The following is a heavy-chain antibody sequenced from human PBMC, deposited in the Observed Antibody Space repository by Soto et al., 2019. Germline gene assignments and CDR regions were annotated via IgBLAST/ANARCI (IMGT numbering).Heavy chain of an antibody. Sequence: EPLSLTCAVSGGSISSSNWWSWVRQPPGKGLEWIGEIYHSGSTNYNPSLKSRVTISVDKSKNQFSLKLSSVTAADTAVYYCARDDCSGGSCYSGYWGQGTLVTVSS. J-gene: IGHJ4*02. D-gene: IGHD2-15*01. V-gene: IGHV4-4*02. CDR2: IYHSGST. CDR1: GGSISSSNW. CDR3: ARDDCSGGSCYSGY.